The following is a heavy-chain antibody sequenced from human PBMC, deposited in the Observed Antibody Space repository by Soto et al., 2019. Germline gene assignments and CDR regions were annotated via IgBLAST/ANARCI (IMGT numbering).Heavy chain of an antibody. CDR2: IYYSGNT. CDR3: ARHPRQGRLEYFDC. CDR1: GVSISGSSHY. Sequence: QLQLQESGPGLVKPSETLSLTCTVSGVSISGSSHYWGWIRQPPGQGLEWIGRIYYSGNTYYNPYLRSRVTISVDTSKNQFSLRLNSVTASDSAVYYCARHPRQGRLEYFDCWGQGTLVTVSS. V-gene: IGHV4-39*01. J-gene: IGHJ4*02.